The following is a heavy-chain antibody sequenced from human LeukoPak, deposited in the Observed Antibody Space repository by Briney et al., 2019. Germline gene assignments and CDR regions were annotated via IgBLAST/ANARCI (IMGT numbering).Heavy chain of an antibody. CDR3: ASHTSTIFGEDV. J-gene: IGHJ6*02. D-gene: IGHD3-3*01. Sequence: GGSLRLSCAASGFTFSSYSMNWVRQAPGKGLEWVSSISSSSSYIYYADSVKGRFTISRDNAKNSLYLQMNSLRAEDTAVYYCASHTSTIFGEDVWGQGTTVTVSS. V-gene: IGHV3-21*01. CDR2: ISSSSSYI. CDR1: GFTFSSYS.